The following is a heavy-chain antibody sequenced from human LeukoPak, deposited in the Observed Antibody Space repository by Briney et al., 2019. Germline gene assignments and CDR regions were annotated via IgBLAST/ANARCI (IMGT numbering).Heavy chain of an antibody. CDR1: GYTLTELS. Sequence: ASVKVSCKVSGYTLTELSMHWVRQAPGKGLEWMGGFDPEDGETIYAQKFQGRVTMTEDTSTDTAYMELSSLRSEDTAVYYCATAGDSSGYYDLDHWGQGTLVTVSS. D-gene: IGHD3-22*01. CDR3: ATAGDSSGYYDLDH. V-gene: IGHV1-24*01. CDR2: FDPEDGET. J-gene: IGHJ4*02.